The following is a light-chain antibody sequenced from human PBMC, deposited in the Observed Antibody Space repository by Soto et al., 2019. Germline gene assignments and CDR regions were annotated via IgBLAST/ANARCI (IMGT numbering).Light chain of an antibody. CDR1: SSDVGGYNY. Sequence: QSVLSQPPSASGSPGQSVTISCTGTSSDVGGYNYVSWYQKHLGKAPKLMIYEVSKRPSGVPDRFSGSKSGNTASLTVSGLQAEDEADYYCSSYAGSNFYVFGTGTKLTVL. V-gene: IGLV2-8*01. CDR3: SSYAGSNFYV. J-gene: IGLJ1*01. CDR2: EVS.